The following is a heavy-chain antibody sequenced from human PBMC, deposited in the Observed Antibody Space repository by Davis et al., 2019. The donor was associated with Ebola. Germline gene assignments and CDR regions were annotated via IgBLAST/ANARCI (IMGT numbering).Heavy chain of an antibody. CDR1: GFTFSSYG. D-gene: IGHD1-26*01. CDR2: IRYDGSNK. V-gene: IGHV3-30*02. J-gene: IGHJ4*02. Sequence: GESLKISCAASGFTFSSYGMHWVRQAPGKGLEWVAFIRYDGSNKYYADSVKGRFTISRDNSKNTLYLQMNSLRAEDTAVYYCAKDRWELLLSYFDYWGQGTLVTVSS. CDR3: AKDRWELLLSYFDY.